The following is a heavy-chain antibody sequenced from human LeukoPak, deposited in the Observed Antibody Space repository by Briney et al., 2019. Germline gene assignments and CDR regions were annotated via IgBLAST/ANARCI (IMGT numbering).Heavy chain of an antibody. CDR1: GFTFSSYA. CDR2: ISSSSSYI. J-gene: IGHJ4*02. V-gene: IGHV3-21*01. CDR3: ARGTTVVTSHFDY. Sequence: GGSLRLSCAASGFTFSSYAMSWVRQAPGKGLEWVSSISSSSSYIYYADSVKGRFTISRDNAKNSLYLQMNSLRAEDTAVYYCARGTTVVTSHFDYWGQGTLVTVSS. D-gene: IGHD4-23*01.